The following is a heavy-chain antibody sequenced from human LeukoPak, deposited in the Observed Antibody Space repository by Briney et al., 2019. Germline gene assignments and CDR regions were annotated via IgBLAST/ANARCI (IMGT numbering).Heavy chain of an antibody. CDR3: ARGYYDSSGYYLFDY. J-gene: IGHJ4*02. Sequence: PSETLSLTCTVSGGSISRYYWSWIRQSPGKGLDWIGYFYYSGSTTYNPSLNSRVTMSADTSKNQFSLKLRSVTAADTAVYYCARGYYDSSGYYLFDYWGQGTLVTASS. V-gene: IGHV4-59*01. CDR1: GGSISRYY. CDR2: FYYSGST. D-gene: IGHD3-22*01.